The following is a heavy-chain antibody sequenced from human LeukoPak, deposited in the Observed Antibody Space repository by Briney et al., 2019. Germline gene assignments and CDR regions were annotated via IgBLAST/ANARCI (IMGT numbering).Heavy chain of an antibody. D-gene: IGHD6-6*01. Sequence: SETLSLTCAVYGGSFSGYYWSWIRQPPGKGLEWIGEINHSGITNYNPSLKSRVTISVDTSKNQFSLKLSSVTAADTAVYYCARGRVKYSSSSSDYWGQGTRVSVSS. CDR2: INHSGIT. J-gene: IGHJ4*02. CDR1: GGSFSGYY. CDR3: ARGRVKYSSSSSDY. V-gene: IGHV4-34*01.